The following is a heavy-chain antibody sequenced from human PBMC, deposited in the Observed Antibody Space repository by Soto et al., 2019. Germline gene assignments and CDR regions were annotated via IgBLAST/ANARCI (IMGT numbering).Heavy chain of an antibody. V-gene: IGHV5-51*01. CDR3: ARLKEGYSSSYENYYYYYGMDV. CDR2: IYPGDSDT. CDR1: GYRFTSYW. D-gene: IGHD6-6*01. Sequence: GESLKLSCQGAGYRFTSYWIGWVRQMPGKGLEWMGIIYPGDSDTRYSPSFQGQVTISADKSISTAYLQWSSLKASDTAMYYCARLKEGYSSSYENYYYYYGMDVWGQGTTVTVPS. J-gene: IGHJ6*02.